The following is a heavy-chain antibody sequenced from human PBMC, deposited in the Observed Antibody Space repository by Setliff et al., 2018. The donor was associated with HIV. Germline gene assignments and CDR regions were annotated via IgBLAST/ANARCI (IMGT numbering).Heavy chain of an antibody. CDR2: ISTSGSTI. D-gene: IGHD4-17*01. CDR1: GFTFNNAW. V-gene: IGHV3-48*02. J-gene: IGHJ4*02. CDR3: AREKFENGDYEFVSTFDS. Sequence: PGGSLRLSCAASGFTFNNAWMTWVRQAPGKGLEWVSYISTSGSTIYYADSVKGRFTISRDNGKKSLYLQMDSLRDEDTAVYYCAREKFENGDYEFVSTFDSWGQGTLVTVSS.